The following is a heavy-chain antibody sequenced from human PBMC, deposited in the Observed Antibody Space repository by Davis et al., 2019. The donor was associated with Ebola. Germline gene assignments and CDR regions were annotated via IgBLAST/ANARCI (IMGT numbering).Heavy chain of an antibody. Sequence: GESLKISCAAPGFTFSGSAMHWVRQASGKGLEWVGRIRSKANSYATAYAASVKGRFTISRDDSKNTAYLQMNSLRAEDTAVYYCAREYGDYNYYYGMDVWGQGTTVTVSS. CDR3: AREYGDYNYYYGMDV. V-gene: IGHV3-73*01. J-gene: IGHJ6*02. CDR2: IRSKANSYAT. D-gene: IGHD4-17*01. CDR1: GFTFSGSA.